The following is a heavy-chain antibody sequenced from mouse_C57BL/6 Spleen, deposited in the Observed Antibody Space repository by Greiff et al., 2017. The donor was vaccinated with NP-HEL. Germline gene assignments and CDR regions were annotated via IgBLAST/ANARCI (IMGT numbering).Heavy chain of an antibody. V-gene: IGHV5-6*01. J-gene: IGHJ2*01. CDR1: GFTFSSYG. CDR3: ARHSTTVVAYYFDY. CDR2: TSSGGSYT. D-gene: IGHD1-1*01. Sequence: EVHLVESGGDLVKPGGSLKLSCAASGFTFSSYGMSWVRQTPDKRLEWVATTSSGGSYTYYPDSVKGRFTISRDNAKNTLYLQMSSLKSEDTAMYYCARHSTTVVAYYFDYWGQGTTLTVSS.